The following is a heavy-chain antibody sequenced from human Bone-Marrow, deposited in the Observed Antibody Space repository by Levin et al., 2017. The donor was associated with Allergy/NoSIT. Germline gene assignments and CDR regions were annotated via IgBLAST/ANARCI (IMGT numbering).Heavy chain of an antibody. CDR1: GFTFPNYA. V-gene: IGHV3-23*01. D-gene: IGHD2-15*01. Sequence: LSLPCGASGFTFPNYAMSWVRQAPRKGLEWVSSITNNGGDTYYADSVKGRFTISRDNSKNTLFLQMNSLRADDTAVYYCAKEPLVIAARFPLWDFWGQGTLVTVSS. CDR3: AKEPLVIAARFPLWDF. CDR2: ITNNGGDT. J-gene: IGHJ4*02.